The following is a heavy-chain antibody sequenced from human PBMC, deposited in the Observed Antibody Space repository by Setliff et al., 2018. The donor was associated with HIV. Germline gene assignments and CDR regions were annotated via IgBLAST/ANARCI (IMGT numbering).Heavy chain of an antibody. D-gene: IGHD2-15*01. Sequence: ASVKVSCKASGYTFTTYSLHWVRQAPGHSLEWMGWINVGNGDTKYSPELQGRISITRDTSAYLQWTSLKASDSAMYFCVRQGVIAAIPDHWGQGSLVTVSS. CDR3: VRQGVIAAIPDH. CDR1: GYTFTTYS. J-gene: IGHJ4*02. V-gene: IGHV1-3*03. CDR2: INVGNGDT.